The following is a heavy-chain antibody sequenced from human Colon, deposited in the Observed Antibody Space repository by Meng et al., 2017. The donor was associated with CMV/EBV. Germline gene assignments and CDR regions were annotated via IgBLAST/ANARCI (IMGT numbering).Heavy chain of an antibody. CDR2: VYGSGNT. D-gene: IGHD1-26*01. Sequence: GSLRLSCAASGFTFSNYWMHWVRQAPGKGLEWIGYVYGSGNTNYNPSLQSRVTISIDTSNNQFSLKLRSVTAADTAVYYCARWEGTPQGGFDYWGQGMQVTVSS. J-gene: IGHJ4*02. CDR1: GFTFSNYW. V-gene: IGHV4-59*01. CDR3: ARWEGTPQGGFDY.